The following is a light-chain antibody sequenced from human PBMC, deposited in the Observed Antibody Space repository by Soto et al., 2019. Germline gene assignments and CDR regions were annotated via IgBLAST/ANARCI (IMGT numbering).Light chain of an antibody. CDR2: GAS. Sequence: GMTQSPGTLSLSPGETATLSCRASQSVSSNYVAWFHQKPGQAPRLLIYGASSRATGVPDRFSASGSGTDFTLTISRLYPEDFAVYYCQQYGRPPFTFGPGTKVDIK. J-gene: IGKJ3*01. CDR1: QSVSSNY. CDR3: QQYGRPPFT. V-gene: IGKV3-20*01.